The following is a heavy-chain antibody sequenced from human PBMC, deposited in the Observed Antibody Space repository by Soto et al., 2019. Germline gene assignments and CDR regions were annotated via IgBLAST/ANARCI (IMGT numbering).Heavy chain of an antibody. V-gene: IGHV4-31*03. CDR3: AREVRALVWGESRRPNEY. J-gene: IGHJ4*02. D-gene: IGHD3-16*01. CDR2: IYYSGST. Sequence: SETLSLTCTVSGGSISSGGYYWSWIRQHPGKGLEWIGYIYYSGSTYYNPSLKSRVTISVDTSKNQFSLKLSSVTAADTAVYYCAREVRALVWGESRRPNEYWGQGTLVTVS. CDR1: GGSISSGGYY.